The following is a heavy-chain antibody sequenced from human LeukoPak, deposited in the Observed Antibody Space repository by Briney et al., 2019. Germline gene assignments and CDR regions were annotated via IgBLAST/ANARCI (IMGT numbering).Heavy chain of an antibody. CDR3: ARTIFALRDYYYYMDV. D-gene: IGHD5-24*01. CDR1: GNTFTNYY. V-gene: IGHV1-2*02. J-gene: IGHJ6*03. CDR2: INPNNGGT. Sequence: ASVKVSCKAFGNTFTNYYMHWVRQAPGQGLEWMGWINPNNGGTNYAQKFQGRVTMTRDTSISTVYMELSRLRSDDTAAYYCARTIFALRDYYYYMDVWGKGTTVIVSS.